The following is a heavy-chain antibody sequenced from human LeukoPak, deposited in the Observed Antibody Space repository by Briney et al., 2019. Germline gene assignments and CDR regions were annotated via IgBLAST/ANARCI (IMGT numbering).Heavy chain of an antibody. CDR3: ARDLLPGDSSGLFDY. V-gene: IGHV1-69*06. D-gene: IGHD3-22*01. J-gene: IGHJ4*02. CDR2: IIPIFGTA. CDR1: GGTFSSYA. Sequence: ASVKVSCKASGGTFSSYAISWVRQAPGQGLEWMGGIIPIFGTANYAQKFQGRVTITADKSTSTAYMELSSLRSEDTAVYYCARDLLPGDSSGLFDYWGQGTLVTVSS.